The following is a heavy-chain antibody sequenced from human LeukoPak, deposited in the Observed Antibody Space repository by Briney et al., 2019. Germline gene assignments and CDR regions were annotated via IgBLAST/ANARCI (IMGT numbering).Heavy chain of an antibody. D-gene: IGHD3-10*01. CDR3: ARGGPGYYYGSGSYFWSWFDP. J-gene: IGHJ5*02. V-gene: IGHV4-34*01. Sequence: PSETLSLTCAVYGGSFSGYYWGWIRQPPGKGLEWIGEINHSGSTNYNPSLKSRVTISVDTSKNQFSLKLSSVTAADTAVYYCARGGPGYYYGSGSYFWSWFDPWGQGTLVTVSS. CDR1: GGSFSGYY. CDR2: INHSGST.